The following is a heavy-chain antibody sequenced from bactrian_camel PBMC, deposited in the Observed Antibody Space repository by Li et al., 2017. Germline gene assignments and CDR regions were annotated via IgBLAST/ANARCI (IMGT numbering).Heavy chain of an antibody. V-gene: IGHV3S53*01. CDR1: GYTFSSYC. D-gene: IGHD7*01. Sequence: HVQLVESGGGSVQAGGSLRLSCAASGYTFSSYCMAWFRQAPGKEREGVASISTDGRTSFADSVKGRFTISRDNTKNSMYLQMNNMKSEDTALYYRAMGSGAANDHKGQGTQVTVS. CDR2: ISTDGRT. J-gene: IGHJ4*01.